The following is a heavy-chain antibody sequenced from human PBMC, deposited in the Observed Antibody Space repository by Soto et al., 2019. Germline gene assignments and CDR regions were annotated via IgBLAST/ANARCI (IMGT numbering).Heavy chain of an antibody. Sequence: QVQLVQSGVEVKKPGASVKVSCRTSGYTFVSYGISWVRQAPGQGLEWLGWISPYTGKTKSAQKFQDRVAMTTDTSTSTANLELRSLRYDDTAVYFCARAPPTSVTSFDFWGQGTLVTVSS. CDR3: ARAPPTSVTSFDF. V-gene: IGHV1-18*04. CDR2: ISPYTGKT. CDR1: GYTFVSYG. J-gene: IGHJ4*02. D-gene: IGHD4-4*01.